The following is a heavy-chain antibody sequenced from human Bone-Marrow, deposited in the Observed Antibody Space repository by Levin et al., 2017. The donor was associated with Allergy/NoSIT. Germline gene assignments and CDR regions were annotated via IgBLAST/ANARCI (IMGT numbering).Heavy chain of an antibody. CDR2: ISGSGGDT. V-gene: IGHV3-23*01. D-gene: IGHD2-8*01. J-gene: IGHJ4*02. CDR1: GLTFSSYS. Sequence: GGSLRLSCAASGLTFSSYSMSWVRQAPGKGLEWVASISGSGGDTWYAGPVKGRFTISRDNSKNTLYLQLNSLRADDRAVYYCANARQGTNGLLDYWGQGTLVTVSS. CDR3: ANARQGTNGLLDY.